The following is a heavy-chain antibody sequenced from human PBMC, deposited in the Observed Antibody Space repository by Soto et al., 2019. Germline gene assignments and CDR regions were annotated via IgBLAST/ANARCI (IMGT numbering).Heavy chain of an antibody. V-gene: IGHV1-18*01. CDR2: ISAYNGNK. CDR3: ARDSYYDRSAYPFDY. J-gene: IGHJ4*02. D-gene: IGHD3-22*01. Sequence: QVQLVQSGAEVKEPGASVKVSCMASGYTFTSYGISWVRQAPGQGLEWMGWISAYNGNKNYAQKLQGRVTMTTDTSTSTAYMELRSPRSDDTAVYYCARDSYYDRSAYPFDYWGQGTLVTVSS. CDR1: GYTFTSYG.